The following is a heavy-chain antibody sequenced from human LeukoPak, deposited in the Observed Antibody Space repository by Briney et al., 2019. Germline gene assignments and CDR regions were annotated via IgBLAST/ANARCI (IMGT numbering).Heavy chain of an antibody. J-gene: IGHJ4*02. CDR1: SESFSGYF. CDR3: ARGSIYYGGSSAYFDY. Sequence: SETLSLTCGVYSESFSGYFWTYIRQPPGGGLEWIGDINHRGSTNYNPSLKSRVSISVDTSKNQFSLRLTSVTAAETGVYYCARGSIYYGGSSAYFDYWGQGSLVTVSS. D-gene: IGHD3-22*01. V-gene: IGHV4-34*01. CDR2: INHRGST.